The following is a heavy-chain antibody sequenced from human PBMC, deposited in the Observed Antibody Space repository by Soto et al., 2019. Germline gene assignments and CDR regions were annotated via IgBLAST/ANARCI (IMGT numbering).Heavy chain of an antibody. CDR3: AKDYGSSRYFFDY. CDR1: GFTFTNYA. J-gene: IGHJ4*02. D-gene: IGHD6-19*01. Sequence: GGALRLSCAASGFTFTNYAMSWVRQAPGEGLEWVSTISGSGGNTHYADSVKGRFSISRDNSKNTLYIQMNSLRAEDTAVYYCAKDYGSSRYFFDYWGQGALVTVSS. V-gene: IGHV3-23*01. CDR2: ISGSGGNT.